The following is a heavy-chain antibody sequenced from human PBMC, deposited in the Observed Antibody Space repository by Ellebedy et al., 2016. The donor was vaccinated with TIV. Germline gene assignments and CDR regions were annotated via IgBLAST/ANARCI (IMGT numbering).Heavy chain of an antibody. Sequence: PGGSLRLSCAASGFTFSSHDMHWVRQGTGKGLEWVSAIGGAGDTSYSGSVKGRFTISRENGKNSVYLQMNSLRAEDTAVYYCARASAGLDYWGQGTLVTVSS. V-gene: IGHV3-13*01. CDR1: GFTFSSHD. CDR2: IGGAGDT. J-gene: IGHJ4*02. D-gene: IGHD6-13*01. CDR3: ARASAGLDY.